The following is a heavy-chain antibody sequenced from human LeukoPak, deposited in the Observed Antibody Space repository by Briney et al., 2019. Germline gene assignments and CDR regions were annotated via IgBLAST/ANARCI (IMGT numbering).Heavy chain of an antibody. CDR1: GFTFDDYA. J-gene: IGHJ3*02. CDR2: ISWNSGSI. D-gene: IGHD2-2*01. V-gene: IGHV3-9*03. CDR3: AKFGQVGYCSSTSCPGAFDI. Sequence: PGGSLRLSCAASGFTFDDYAMHWVRQAPGKGLEWVSGISWNSGSIGYADSVKGRFTISRDNAKNSLYLQMNSLRAEDMALYYCAKFGQVGYCSSTSCPGAFDIWGQGTMVTVSS.